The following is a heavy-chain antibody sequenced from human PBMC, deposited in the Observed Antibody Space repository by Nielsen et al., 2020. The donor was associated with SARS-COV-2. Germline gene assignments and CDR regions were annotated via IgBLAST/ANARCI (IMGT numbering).Heavy chain of an antibody. V-gene: IGHV3-7*01. J-gene: IGHJ6*02. CDR1: GFNFSTYW. D-gene: IGHD3-10*01. CDR3: ARDWSSGSGSSYYYYGMDV. CDR2: IKQDGSEK. Sequence: GSLRLSCAASGFNFSTYWMSWVRQAPGEGLEWVANIKQDGSEKYFIDSVKGRFTISRDNAKNSLYLQMNSLRAEDTAVYYCARDWSSGSGSSYYYYGMDVWGQGTTVTVSS.